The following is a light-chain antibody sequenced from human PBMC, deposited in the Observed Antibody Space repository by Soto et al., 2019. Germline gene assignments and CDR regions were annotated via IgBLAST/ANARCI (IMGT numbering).Light chain of an antibody. CDR1: SSDVGGSNY. CDR2: EVS. V-gene: IGLV2-8*01. Sequence: QSALTQPPSASGSPGQSVTISCTGTSSDVGGSNYVSWYQQHPGKAPKLMIFEVSKRPSGVPDRFSGSKSGNTASLTVSGLQAEEEADYYCSSYAGSRNFVLFGGGTKLTVL. J-gene: IGLJ3*02. CDR3: SSYAGSRNFVL.